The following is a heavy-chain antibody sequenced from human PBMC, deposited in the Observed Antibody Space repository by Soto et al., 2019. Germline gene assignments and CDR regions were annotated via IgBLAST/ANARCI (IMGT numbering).Heavy chain of an antibody. V-gene: IGHV3-30-3*01. Sequence: QVQLVESGGGVVQPGRSLRLSCAASGFTFSDYAMYWVRQAPGKGLEWVSVISFEGNIKYYTGSVKGRFTISRDNSKNTLLLQVNSLRTEDTALYYCARSPGHSVHSSGWQIDYWGQGTLGTVSS. CDR1: GFTFSDYA. D-gene: IGHD6-19*01. CDR3: ARSPGHSVHSSGWQIDY. CDR2: ISFEGNIK. J-gene: IGHJ4*02.